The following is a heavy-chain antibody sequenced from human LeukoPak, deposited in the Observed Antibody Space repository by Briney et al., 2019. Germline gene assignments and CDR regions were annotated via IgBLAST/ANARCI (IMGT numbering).Heavy chain of an antibody. V-gene: IGHV3-23*01. CDR3: AKDRPLERRWNWFDP. CDR1: GFTFRNYG. Sequence: QSGGSLRLSCAASGFTFRNYGMSWVRQAPGKGLEWVSGISGGGDSTSYADSVKGRFTISRDNFKNTVYLQMNSLRAEDTAVYYCAKDRPLERRWNWFDPWGQGTLVTVSS. D-gene: IGHD1-1*01. CDR2: ISGGGDST. J-gene: IGHJ5*02.